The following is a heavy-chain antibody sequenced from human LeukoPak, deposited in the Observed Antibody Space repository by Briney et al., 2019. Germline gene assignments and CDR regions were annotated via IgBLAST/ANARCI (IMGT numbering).Heavy chain of an antibody. CDR2: ISGSGGST. CDR1: GFTFSSYA. V-gene: IGHV3-23*01. D-gene: IGHD5-18*01. Sequence: GGPLRLSCAASGFTFSSYAMSWVRQAPGKGLEWVSAISGSGGSTYYADSVKGRFTISRDNSKNTLYLQMNSLRAEDTAVYYRAKDGGYSYAYFDYWGQGTLVTVSS. J-gene: IGHJ4*02. CDR3: AKDGGYSYAYFDY.